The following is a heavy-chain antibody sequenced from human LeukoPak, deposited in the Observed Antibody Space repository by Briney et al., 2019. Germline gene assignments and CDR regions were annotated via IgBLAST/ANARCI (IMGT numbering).Heavy chain of an antibody. CDR2: IYSGGST. V-gene: IGHV3-53*01. J-gene: IGHJ4*02. Sequence: PGGSLRLSCAASGFTVSSNYMSWVRQAPGKGLEWVSVIYSGGSTYYADSVKGRFTISRDNSKNTLYLQMNSLRAEDTAVYYCARASGYSSSWPDYWGQGTLVTVSS. CDR3: ARASGYSSSWPDY. D-gene: IGHD6-13*01. CDR1: GFTVSSNY.